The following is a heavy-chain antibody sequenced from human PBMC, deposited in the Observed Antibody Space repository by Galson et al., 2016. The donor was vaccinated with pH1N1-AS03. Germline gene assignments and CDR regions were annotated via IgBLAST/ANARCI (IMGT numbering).Heavy chain of an antibody. J-gene: IGHJ4*02. CDR2: ISPIFGSA. CDR1: GGTLNNYA. Sequence: SVKVSCKASGGTLNNYAVNWVRQAPGQGLERMGGISPIFGSASHAQKFQGRVTITADIFTNTAYVELSGLSSEDTAVYYCARGLTYHFGSGSVFWGQGTLVTVSS. V-gene: IGHV1-69*06. CDR3: ARGLTYHFGSGSVF. D-gene: IGHD3-10*01.